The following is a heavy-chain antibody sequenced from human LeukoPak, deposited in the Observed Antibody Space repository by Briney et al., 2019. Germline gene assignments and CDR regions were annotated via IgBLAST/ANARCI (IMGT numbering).Heavy chain of an antibody. Sequence: PSETLSLTCAVYGGSFSGYYWSWIRQPPGKGLEWIGEINHSGSTNYNPSLKSRVTISVDTSKNQFSLKLSSVTAADTAVYYCARRHYDYYDSSGYYFNWFDPWGQGTLVTVSS. CDR1: GGSFSGYY. CDR2: INHSGST. CDR3: ARRHYDYYDSSGYYFNWFDP. V-gene: IGHV4-34*01. J-gene: IGHJ5*02. D-gene: IGHD3-22*01.